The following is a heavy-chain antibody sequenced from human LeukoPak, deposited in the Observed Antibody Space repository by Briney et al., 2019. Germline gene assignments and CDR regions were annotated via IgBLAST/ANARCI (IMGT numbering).Heavy chain of an antibody. CDR1: GGSISSYY. Sequence: SETLSLTCTVSGGSISSYYWSWIRQPAGKGLEWIGRIYTSGSTNYNPSLKSRVTMSVDTSKNQFSLKLSSVTAADTAVYYCARDQSGYDPPHYHYYYGMDVWGQGTTVTVSS. J-gene: IGHJ6*02. V-gene: IGHV4-4*07. CDR2: IYTSGST. CDR3: ARDQSGYDPPHYHYYYGMDV. D-gene: IGHD5-12*01.